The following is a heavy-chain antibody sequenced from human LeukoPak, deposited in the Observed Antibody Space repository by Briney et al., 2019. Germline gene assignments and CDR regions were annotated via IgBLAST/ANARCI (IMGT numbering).Heavy chain of an antibody. J-gene: IGHJ6*03. V-gene: IGHV4-31*03. D-gene: IGHD2-2*03. Sequence: SETLSLTCTVSGGSISSGGYYWSWIRQYPGKGLEWIGYIYYSGSTYYSPSLKSRVTISVDTSKNQFSLKLSSVTAADTAVYYCASGYCSSTSCYDYYMDVWGKGTTVTVSS. CDR2: IYYSGST. CDR3: ASGYCSSTSCYDYYMDV. CDR1: GGSISSGGYY.